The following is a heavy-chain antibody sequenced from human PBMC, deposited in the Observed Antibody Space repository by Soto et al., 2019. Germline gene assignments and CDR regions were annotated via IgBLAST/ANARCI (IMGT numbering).Heavy chain of an antibody. V-gene: IGHV3-33*01. CDR1: GFIFSNYG. CDR2: IWYDGSNK. CDR3: ARDRHPFTSWFSQRGFEP. Sequence: QVQLVESGGGVVQPGRSLRLSCAASGFIFSNYGMHWVRQAPGKGLEWVALIWYDGSNKYYLDSVRGRFTISRDNSNNTLYLQMNSLRSVDTAVYYCARDRHPFTSWFSQRGFEPWGQGTLGTVSS. J-gene: IGHJ5*02. D-gene: IGHD3-22*01.